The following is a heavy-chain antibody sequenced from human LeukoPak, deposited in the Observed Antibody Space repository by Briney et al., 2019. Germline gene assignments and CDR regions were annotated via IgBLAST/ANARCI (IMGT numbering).Heavy chain of an antibody. J-gene: IGHJ3*02. CDR2: VYYSGST. V-gene: IGHV4-39*01. D-gene: IGHD2-2*01. Sequence: SETLSLTCTVSGGSISSSNYYWGWIRQPPGQGLEWIGSVYYSGSTYYNPSLKSRVTISVDTSKNQFSLRLSSVTAADTAVYYCARVDCSSTRGCEFDAFDIWGQGTMVTVSS. CDR1: GGSISSSNYY. CDR3: ARVDCSSTRGCEFDAFDI.